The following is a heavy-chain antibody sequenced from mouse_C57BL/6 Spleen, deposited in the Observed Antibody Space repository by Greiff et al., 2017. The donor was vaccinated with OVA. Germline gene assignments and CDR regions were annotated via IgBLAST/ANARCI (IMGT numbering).Heavy chain of an antibody. CDR3: ARVGVYYGNYVGYFDV. CDR2: IYPSDSET. V-gene: IGHV1-61*01. Sequence: QVHVKQPGAELVRPGSSVKLSCKASGYTFTSYWMDWVKQRPGQGLEWIGNIYPSDSETHYNQKFKDKATLTVDKSSSTAYMQLSSLTSEDSAVYYCARVGVYYGNYVGYFDVWGTGTTVTVSS. CDR1: GYTFTSYW. J-gene: IGHJ1*03. D-gene: IGHD2-1*01.